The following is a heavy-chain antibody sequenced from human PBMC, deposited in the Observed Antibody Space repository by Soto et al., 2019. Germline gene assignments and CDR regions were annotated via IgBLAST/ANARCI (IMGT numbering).Heavy chain of an antibody. CDR3: ARDFYYHGAGTMGGYFDY. CDR2: IYSGGST. D-gene: IGHD3-10*01. CDR1: GVTVSSNY. Sequence: EVQLVESGGGLVQPGGSLRLYCAASGVTVSSNYMSWVRQAPGKVLEWVSVIYSGGSTYYADSVKGRFIISRDNSKNALYRQMNRLRAEDTAVYYCARDFYYHGAGTMGGYFDYWGQGTLVTVSS. J-gene: IGHJ4*02. V-gene: IGHV3-66*01.